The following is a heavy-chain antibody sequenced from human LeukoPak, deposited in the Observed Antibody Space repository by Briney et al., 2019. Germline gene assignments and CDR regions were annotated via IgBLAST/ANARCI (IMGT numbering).Heavy chain of an antibody. Sequence: GASVKVSCKASGYTFVEYHLHWVRQAPGQGLEWMGWINPKNGDTNFAQKFRGRVTVTRDTSITTAYMELTSLTLDDTAVYYCARDCVGLVAPGVMDSWGQGSPVIVSS. CDR2: INPKNGDT. CDR3: ARDCVGLVAPGVMDS. J-gene: IGHJ5*02. V-gene: IGHV1-2*02. D-gene: IGHD5-12*01. CDR1: GYTFVEYH.